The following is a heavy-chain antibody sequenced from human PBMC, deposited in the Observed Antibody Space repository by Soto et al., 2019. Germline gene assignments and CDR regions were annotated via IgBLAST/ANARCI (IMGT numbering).Heavy chain of an antibody. CDR2: ISPWKGNT. CDR3: ARDLDPSGSYYTDY. Sequence: QVQLVQSGAEVKKPGASVKVSCKASGYNFMPYGVNWVRQAPGQGLEWMGWISPWKGNTNYAQSLQGRVTMTTDTSTSTAYMELRSLTSDDTAVYYCARDLDPSGSYYTDYWGPGTLDTVSS. V-gene: IGHV1-18*04. J-gene: IGHJ4*02. CDR1: GYNFMPYG. D-gene: IGHD3-10*01.